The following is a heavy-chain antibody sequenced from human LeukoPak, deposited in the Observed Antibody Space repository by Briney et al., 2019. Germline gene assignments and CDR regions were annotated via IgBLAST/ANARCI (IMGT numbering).Heavy chain of an antibody. V-gene: IGHV3-48*01. CDR3: ARDFWSGSNYMDV. CDR2: ISSSSSTI. J-gene: IGHJ6*03. D-gene: IGHD3-3*01. Sequence: PGGSLRLSCAASGFTFSSYAMSWVRQAPGKGLEWASYISSSSSTIYYADSVKGRFTISRDNAKNSLYLQMNSLRAEDTAVYYCARDFWSGSNYMDVWGKGTTVTVSS. CDR1: GFTFSSYA.